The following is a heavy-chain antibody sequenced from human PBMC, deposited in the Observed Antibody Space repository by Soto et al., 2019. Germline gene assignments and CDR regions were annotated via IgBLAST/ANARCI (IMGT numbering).Heavy chain of an antibody. D-gene: IGHD6-6*01. CDR1: GGSISSSSYY. V-gene: IGHV4-39*01. CDR2: IYYSGST. J-gene: IGHJ4*02. Sequence: SETLSLTCTVSGGSISSSSYYWGWIRQPPGKGLEWIGSIYYSGSTYYNPSLKSRVTISVDTSKNQFSLKLSSVTAADTAVYYCARPEYSSSAGFDYWGQGTLVTVSS. CDR3: ARPEYSSSAGFDY.